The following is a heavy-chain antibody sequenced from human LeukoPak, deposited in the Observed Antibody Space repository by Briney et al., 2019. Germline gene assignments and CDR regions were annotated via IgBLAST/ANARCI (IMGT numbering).Heavy chain of an antibody. CDR2: ISAYNGNT. CDR3: ARDCSDGSCYSPLFDY. Sequence: ASVKVSCKASGYTFTSYGISWVRQAPGQGLEWMGWISAYNGNTNYAQKLQGRVTMTTDTSTSTAYMELRSLRSDDTAVYYCARDCSDGSCYSPLFDYWGQGTLVTVSS. CDR1: GYTFTSYG. J-gene: IGHJ4*02. V-gene: IGHV1-18*01. D-gene: IGHD2-15*01.